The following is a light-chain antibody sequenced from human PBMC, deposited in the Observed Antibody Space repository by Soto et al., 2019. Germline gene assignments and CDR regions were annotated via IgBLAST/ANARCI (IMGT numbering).Light chain of an antibody. CDR3: QQYNTFWT. CDR2: DAS. Sequence: EIVMTQSPATLSVSPGERATLSCRASQSVSSNLAWYQQKPGQAPRLLIYDASNRATGIPARFSGSGSGTEFTLTISGLQPDDVATYYCQQYNTFWTFGQGTKVDIK. J-gene: IGKJ1*01. CDR1: QSVSSN. V-gene: IGKV3D-15*01.